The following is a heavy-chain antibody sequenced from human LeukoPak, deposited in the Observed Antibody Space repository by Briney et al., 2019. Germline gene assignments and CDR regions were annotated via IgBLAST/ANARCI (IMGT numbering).Heavy chain of an antibody. J-gene: IGHJ4*02. D-gene: IGHD6-19*01. CDR2: IYTSGST. CDR1: GGSISSGSYF. V-gene: IGHV4-61*02. Sequence: SQTLSLTCTVSGGSISSGSYFWSWIRQPAGKGLEWIGRIYTSGSTNHNPSLKSRVTISVDTSKNQFSLKLSSVTAADTAVYYCARIGRGYSSGWSDFDYWGQGTLVTVSS. CDR3: ARIGRGYSSGWSDFDY.